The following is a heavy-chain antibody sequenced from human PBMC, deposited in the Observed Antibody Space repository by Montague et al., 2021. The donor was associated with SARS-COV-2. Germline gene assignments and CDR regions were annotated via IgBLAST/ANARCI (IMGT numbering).Heavy chain of an antibody. CDR3: ARGCGNLDPPDP. CDR2: IDYSGXA. Sequence: TLSLTCTVSGGSINSGNYYWSWIRQHPGKGLEWIGYIDYSGXAXYXXXXRSRLTISMDTSKKQLSLTVNSVTAADTAVYYCARGCGNLDPPDPWGQGTLVTVSS. J-gene: IGHJ5*02. V-gene: IGHV4-31*03. D-gene: IGHD2-21*01. CDR1: GGSINSGNYY.